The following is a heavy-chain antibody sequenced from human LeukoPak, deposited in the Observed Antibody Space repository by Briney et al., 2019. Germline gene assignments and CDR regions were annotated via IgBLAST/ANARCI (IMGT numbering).Heavy chain of an antibody. Sequence: GGSLRLSCVTSGFTFNSYGMHWVRQAPGKGLEWVSFIWYDGSAKNYADSVKGRFTISRDNSKNTLYLQMNSLRAEDTAVYYCAKDLERHIVVVTASAVDYWGQGTLVTVSS. CDR3: AKDLERHIVVVTASAVDY. D-gene: IGHD2-21*02. CDR2: IWYDGSAK. CDR1: GFTFNSYG. V-gene: IGHV3-30*02. J-gene: IGHJ4*02.